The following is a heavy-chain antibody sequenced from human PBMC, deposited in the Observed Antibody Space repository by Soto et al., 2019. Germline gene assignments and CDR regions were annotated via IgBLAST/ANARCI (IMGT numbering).Heavy chain of an antibody. V-gene: IGHV3-30-3*01. D-gene: IGHD2-2*02. CDR1: GFTFSSYA. CDR3: ARDNTPYYYYGMDV. Sequence: QVQLVESGGGVVQPGRSLRLSCAASGFTFSSYAMHWVRQAPGKGLEWVAVISYDGSNKYYADSVKGRFTISRDNCKNTLYLQMNSLRAEDTAVYYCARDNTPYYYYGMDVWGQGTTVTVSS. CDR2: ISYDGSNK. J-gene: IGHJ6*02.